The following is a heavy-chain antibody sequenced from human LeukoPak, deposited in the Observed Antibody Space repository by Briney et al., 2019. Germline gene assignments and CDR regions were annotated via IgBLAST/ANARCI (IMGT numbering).Heavy chain of an antibody. Sequence: GGSLRLSCAASGFTFSSYGMTWARQAPGKGLEWDSGISGSGGSTYYAGSVKGRFTFSRDNSKNTLYLQMNSLRAEDTAVYYCAKGRVGAIKTFDYWGQGTLVTVSS. V-gene: IGHV3-23*01. CDR3: AKGRVGAIKTFDY. CDR1: GFTFSSYG. CDR2: ISGSGGST. D-gene: IGHD1-26*01. J-gene: IGHJ4*02.